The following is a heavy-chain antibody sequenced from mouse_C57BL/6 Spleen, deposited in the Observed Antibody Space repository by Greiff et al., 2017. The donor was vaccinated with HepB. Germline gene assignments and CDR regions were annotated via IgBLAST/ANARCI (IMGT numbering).Heavy chain of an antibody. Sequence: VQLQQSGPELVKPGASVKIPCKASGYTFTDYNMDWVKQSHGKSLEWIGDINPNNGGTIYNQKFKGKATLTVDKSSSTAYMELRSLTSEDTAVYYCARGAYYSNYYFDYWGQGTTLTVSS. V-gene: IGHV1-18*01. CDR3: ARGAYYSNYYFDY. D-gene: IGHD2-5*01. CDR1: GYTFTDYN. J-gene: IGHJ2*01. CDR2: INPNNGGT.